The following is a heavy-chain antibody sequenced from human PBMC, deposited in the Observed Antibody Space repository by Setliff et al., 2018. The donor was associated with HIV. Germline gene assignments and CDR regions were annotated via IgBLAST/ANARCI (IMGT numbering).Heavy chain of an antibody. Sequence: PSETLSLTCTVSGYSISSGYYWGWIWQPPGKGLEWIGSIYHSGSTYYNPSLKSRVTISVDTSKNQFSLKLSSVTAADTAVYYCARGIDNFWSGYVRWGQGTLVTVSS. J-gene: IGHJ4*02. CDR3: ARGIDNFWSGYVR. CDR1: GYSISSGYY. CDR2: IYHSGST. D-gene: IGHD3-3*01. V-gene: IGHV4-38-2*02.